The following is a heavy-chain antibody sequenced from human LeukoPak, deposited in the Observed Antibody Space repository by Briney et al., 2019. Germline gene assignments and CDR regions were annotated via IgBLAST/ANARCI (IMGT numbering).Heavy chain of an antibody. J-gene: IGHJ4*02. CDR3: ARGSVIGRWLQKLPFDY. CDR2: INHSGST. Sequence: SETLSLTCAVYGGSFSGYYWSWIRQPLGKGLEWIGEINHSGSTNYNPSLKSRVTISVDTSKNQFSLKLSSVTAADTAVYYCARGSVIGRWLQKLPFDYWGQGTLVTVSS. D-gene: IGHD5-12*01. CDR1: GGSFSGYY. V-gene: IGHV4-34*01.